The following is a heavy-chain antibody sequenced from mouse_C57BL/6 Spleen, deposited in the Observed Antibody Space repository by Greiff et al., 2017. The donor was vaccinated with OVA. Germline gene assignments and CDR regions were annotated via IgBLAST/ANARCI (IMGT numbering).Heavy chain of an antibody. D-gene: IGHD3-1*01. CDR1: GYSFTDYN. CDR2: INPNYGTT. Sequence: EVQLQQSGPELVKPGASVKISCKASGYSFTDYNMNWVKQSNGKSLEWIGVINPNYGTTSYNQKFKGKATLTVDQSSSTAYMQLNSLTSEDSAVYYWAIEEAGGGYAMDYWGQGTSVTVSS. J-gene: IGHJ4*01. V-gene: IGHV1-39*01. CDR3: AIEEAGGGYAMDY.